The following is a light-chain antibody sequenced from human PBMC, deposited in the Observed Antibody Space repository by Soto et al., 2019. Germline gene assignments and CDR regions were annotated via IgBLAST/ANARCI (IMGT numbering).Light chain of an antibody. Sequence: QSVLTQPPSVSGAPGQRVTISCTGSSSNIGAGHVVHWYQQFPGRAPNLLIYGSSNRPSGVPDRFSGSKSGTSASLAITGLHAEDEADYCCQSYDNTLSASVFGGGTKLTVL. CDR3: QSYDNTLSASV. J-gene: IGLJ2*01. CDR1: SSNIGAGHV. V-gene: IGLV1-40*01. CDR2: GSS.